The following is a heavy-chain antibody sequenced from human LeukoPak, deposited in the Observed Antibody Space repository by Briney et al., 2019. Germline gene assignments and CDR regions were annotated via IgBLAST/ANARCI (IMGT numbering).Heavy chain of an antibody. CDR2: MNPNSGNT. Sequence: ASVKVSCKAPGYTFTSYDINWVRQATGQGLEWMGWMNPNSGNTGYAQKFQGRITMTRNTSISTAYMELSSLRSEDTAVYYCARGVVSVVVVAATTRYYYYYYGMDVWGQGTTVTVSS. D-gene: IGHD2-15*01. CDR1: GYTFTSYD. CDR3: ARGVVSVVVVAATTRYYYYYYGMDV. J-gene: IGHJ6*02. V-gene: IGHV1-8*01.